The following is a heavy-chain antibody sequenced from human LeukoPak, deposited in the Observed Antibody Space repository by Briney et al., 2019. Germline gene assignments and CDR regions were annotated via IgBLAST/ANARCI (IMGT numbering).Heavy chain of an antibody. CDR1: GFSFKSYV. Sequence: PGGSLRLSCAAAGFSFKSYVMHWVRRVPGKGLEWVASISNDGKLIYYEDSVRGRFTISRDNSNNTVHLQMNSLRTEDTAVYHCVKEYFRGFDQWGQGTLVKVSS. J-gene: IGHJ4*02. CDR3: VKEYFRGFDQ. CDR2: ISNDGKLI. V-gene: IGHV3-30*18. D-gene: IGHD2-8*01.